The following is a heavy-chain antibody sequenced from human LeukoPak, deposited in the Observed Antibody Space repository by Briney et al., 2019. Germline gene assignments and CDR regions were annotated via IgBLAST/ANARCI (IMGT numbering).Heavy chain of an antibody. V-gene: IGHV4-59*01. CDR3: ARGGEMATVDY. Sequence: SETLSLTCTVSGVSLSRYYWSWVRQPPGKGLEWIGYMYYSGSTNYNPFLKSRVTISVDTSKNQFSLKLRSVTAEDTAVYYCARGGEMATVDYWAREPWSPSPQ. D-gene: IGHD5-24*01. CDR1: GVSLSRYY. J-gene: IGHJ4*02. CDR2: MYYSGST.